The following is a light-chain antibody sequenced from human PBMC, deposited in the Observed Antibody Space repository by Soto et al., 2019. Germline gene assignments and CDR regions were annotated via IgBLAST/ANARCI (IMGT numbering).Light chain of an antibody. CDR3: QQYNKWPWT. J-gene: IGKJ1*01. CDR2: AAS. Sequence: EIVMTQSPATLSVSPGERATLSCRASQSVSGNLAWYQQKPGQAPRLLIYAASTRATGIPARFSGSGSGTEFTLTISSLQSEDFTIYYCQQYNKWPWTFGQGTKVEIK. CDR1: QSVSGN. V-gene: IGKV3-15*01.